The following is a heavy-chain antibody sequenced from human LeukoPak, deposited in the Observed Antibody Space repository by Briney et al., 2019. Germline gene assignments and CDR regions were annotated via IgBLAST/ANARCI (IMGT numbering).Heavy chain of an antibody. V-gene: IGHV1-58*02. Sequence: SVKVSCKASGFTFTSSAMQWVRQARGQRLEWIGWIVVGSGNTNYAQKFQERVTITRDMSTSTAYTELSSLRSEDTAVYYCAAGRYDSSGYYHFDYWGQGTLVTVSS. J-gene: IGHJ4*02. CDR2: IVVGSGNT. D-gene: IGHD3-22*01. CDR1: GFTFTSSA. CDR3: AAGRYDSSGYYHFDY.